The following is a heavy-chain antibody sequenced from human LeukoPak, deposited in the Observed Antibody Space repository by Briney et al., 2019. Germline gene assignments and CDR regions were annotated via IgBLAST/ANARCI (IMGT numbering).Heavy chain of an antibody. V-gene: IGHV3-48*02. CDR2: ISSSGSTI. J-gene: IGHJ6*02. CDR1: GYTFSSYS. D-gene: IGHD3-22*01. CDR3: ARLWTYDSTELSYYYGMDV. Sequence: GGSLTLSCAVSGYTFSSYSMNWLRQTPGQGLECVSYISSSGSTISYAASVRGRFTIPRDDAKNSLYLQMNRLRDEDTAVYYCARLWTYDSTELSYYYGMDVWGQGTTVTVSS.